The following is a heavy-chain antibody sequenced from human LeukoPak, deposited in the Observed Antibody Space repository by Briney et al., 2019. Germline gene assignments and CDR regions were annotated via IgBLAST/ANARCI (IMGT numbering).Heavy chain of an antibody. CDR3: ARVQDNYYMDV. CDR1: GSSISSYY. CDR2: IYYSGST. J-gene: IGHJ6*03. Sequence: SETLSLTCTVSGSSISSYYWSWIRQPPGKGLEWIGYIYYSGSTNYNPSLKSRVTISVDTSKNQFSLKLSSVTAADTAVYYCARVQDNYYMDVWGKGTTVTISS. V-gene: IGHV4-59*01.